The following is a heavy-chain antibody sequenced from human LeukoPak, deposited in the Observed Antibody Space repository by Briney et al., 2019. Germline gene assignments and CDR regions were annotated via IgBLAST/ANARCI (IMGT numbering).Heavy chain of an antibody. CDR2: IYPGDSDT. CDR1: GYSFTSYW. J-gene: IGHJ6*03. Sequence: GESLKISCKGSGYSFTSYWIGWVRQMPGKGLEWMGIIYPGDSDTRYSPSFQGQVTISADKSISTAYLQWSSLKASDTAMYYCARVRKQQWLVPAPQNYMDVWGKGTTVTVSS. D-gene: IGHD6-19*01. V-gene: IGHV5-51*01. CDR3: ARVRKQQWLVPAPQNYMDV.